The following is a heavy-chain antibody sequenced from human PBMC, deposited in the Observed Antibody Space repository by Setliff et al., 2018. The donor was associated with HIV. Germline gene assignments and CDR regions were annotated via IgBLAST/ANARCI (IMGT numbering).Heavy chain of an antibody. CDR1: GFTFSSFE. CDR3: AKELAASGLGYVGAYYFDY. V-gene: IGHV3-48*03. Sequence: GGSLRLSCAASGFTFSSFEMNWVRQAPGKGLEWLSYISSGGDSIYYADSVKGRFTISRDNSKNTVYLQMNSLRAEDTAEYYCAKELAASGLGYVGAYYFDYWGQGTPVTVSS. J-gene: IGHJ4*02. D-gene: IGHD3-10*02. CDR2: ISSGGDSI.